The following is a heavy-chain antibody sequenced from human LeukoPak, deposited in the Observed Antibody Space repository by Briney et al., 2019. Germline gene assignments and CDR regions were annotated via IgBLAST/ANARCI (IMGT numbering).Heavy chain of an antibody. CDR3: ARAYSSSWYYYYYYMDV. J-gene: IGHJ6*03. Sequence: ASVKVSCKASGYTFTSYDINWVRQATGQGLEWMGWMDPNSGNTGYAQKFQGRVTMTRNTSISTAYMEPSSLRSEDTAVYYCARAYSSSWYYYYYYMDVWGKGTTVTVSS. D-gene: IGHD6-13*01. CDR2: MDPNSGNT. CDR1: GYTFTSYD. V-gene: IGHV1-8*01.